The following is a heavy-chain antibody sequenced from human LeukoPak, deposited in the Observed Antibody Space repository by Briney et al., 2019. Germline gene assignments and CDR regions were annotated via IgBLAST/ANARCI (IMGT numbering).Heavy chain of an antibody. CDR1: GGSISSSSYY. V-gene: IGHV4-39*07. D-gene: IGHD3-3*01. Sequence: KTSETLSLTCTVSGGSISSSSYYWGWIRQPPGKGLEWIGSIYHSGSTYYNPSLKSRVTISVDTSKNQFSLKLSSVTAADTAVYYCARETTYDFWSGYYGQNAFDIWGQGTMVTVSS. J-gene: IGHJ3*02. CDR2: IYHSGST. CDR3: ARETTYDFWSGYYGQNAFDI.